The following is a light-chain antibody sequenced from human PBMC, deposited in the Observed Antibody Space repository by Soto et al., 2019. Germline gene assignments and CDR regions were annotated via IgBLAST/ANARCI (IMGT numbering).Light chain of an antibody. CDR3: QAYDYSLTASV. CDR1: SSNLGAGYD. Sequence: QPVLTQPPSVSGAPGQRVTLSCTGNSSNLGAGYDVHWYQQLPGAAPKLVIFGNRNRPSGVPERFSGSKSGTSASLAITGLQAEHEADYYCQAYDYSLTASVFGGGTQLTVL. V-gene: IGLV1-40*01. J-gene: IGLJ3*02. CDR2: GNR.